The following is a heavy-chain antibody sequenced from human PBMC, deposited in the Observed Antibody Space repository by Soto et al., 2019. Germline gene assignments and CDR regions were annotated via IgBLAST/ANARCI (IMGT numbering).Heavy chain of an antibody. V-gene: IGHV4-34*01. CDR1: GGSFSGYY. Sequence: QVQLQQWGAGLLKPSETLSLTCAVYGGSFSGYYWSWIRQPPGKGLEWIGEINHSGSTNDNPSLKSRVTISVDTSKNQFTLKLSSVTAADTAVYYCARDHLPFLFDPWGQGTLVTVSS. D-gene: IGHD3-3*02. CDR3: ARDHLPFLFDP. CDR2: INHSGST. J-gene: IGHJ5*02.